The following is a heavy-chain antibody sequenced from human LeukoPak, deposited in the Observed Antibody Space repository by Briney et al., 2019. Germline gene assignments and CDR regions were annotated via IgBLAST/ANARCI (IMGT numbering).Heavy chain of an antibody. V-gene: IGHV4-61*01. CDR1: GGSISSSSYY. CDR3: ARDSPYVWGSYRPFDY. Sequence: PSETLSLTCTVSGGSISSSSYYWSWIRQPPGKRLEWIGHIFHSGSTNYNPSLRGRVTISVDTSKNQFSLKLSSVTAADTAVYYCARDSPYVWGSYRPFDYWGQGTLVTVSS. J-gene: IGHJ4*02. D-gene: IGHD3-16*02. CDR2: IFHSGST.